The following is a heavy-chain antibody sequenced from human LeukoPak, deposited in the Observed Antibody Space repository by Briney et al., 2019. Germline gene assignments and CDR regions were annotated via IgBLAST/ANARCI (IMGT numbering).Heavy chain of an antibody. CDR2: ISWNSGSI. CDR1: GFTFYDYA. D-gene: IGHD6-19*01. V-gene: IGHV3-9*03. J-gene: IGHJ3*02. CDR3: AKAVRPPVAGSSAFDI. Sequence: PGRSLRLSCIASGFTFYDYAMHWVRQAPGKGLEWVSGISWNSGSIGYADSVKGRFTISRDNAKNSLYLQMNSLRAEDMALYYCAKAVRPPVAGSSAFDIWGQGTMVTVSS.